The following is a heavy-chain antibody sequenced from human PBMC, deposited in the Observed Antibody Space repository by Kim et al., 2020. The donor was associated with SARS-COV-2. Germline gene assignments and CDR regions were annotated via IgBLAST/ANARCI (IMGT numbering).Heavy chain of an antibody. CDR2: IYYSGST. CDR3: AADYYDSSGYYFGFDY. D-gene: IGHD3-22*01. J-gene: IGHJ4*02. CDR1: GGSISSYY. Sequence: SETLSLTCTVSGGSISSYYWSWIRQPPGKGLEWIGYIYYSGSTNYNPSLKSRVTISVDTSKIQFSLKLSSVTAADTAVYYCAADYYDSSGYYFGFDYWGQGTLVTVSS. V-gene: IGHV4-59*01.